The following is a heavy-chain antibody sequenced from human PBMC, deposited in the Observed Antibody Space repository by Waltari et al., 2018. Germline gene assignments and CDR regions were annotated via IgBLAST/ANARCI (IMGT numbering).Heavy chain of an antibody. CDR1: GGSISCYY. CDR3: ARDQEYYDSSGYQRHDAFDI. CDR2: IYYSGST. J-gene: IGHJ3*02. Sequence: QVQLQESGPGLVKPSETLSLPCTVSGGSISCYYWSWIRPPPGTGLEWIGYIYYSGSTNYNPSLKSRVTISVDTSKNQFSLKLSSVTAADTAVYYCARDQEYYDSSGYQRHDAFDIWGQGTMVTVSS. V-gene: IGHV4-59*01. D-gene: IGHD3-22*01.